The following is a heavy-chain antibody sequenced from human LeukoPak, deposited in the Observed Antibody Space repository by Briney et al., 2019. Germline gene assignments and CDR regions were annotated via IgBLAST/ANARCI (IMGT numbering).Heavy chain of an antibody. CDR3: ARGGVLVGATVDAFDI. V-gene: IGHV1-8*01. CDR2: MNPNSGNT. D-gene: IGHD1-26*01. Sequence: ASVTVSCKASGYTFTSYDINWVRQATGQGLEWMGWMNPNSGNTGYAQKFQGRVTMTRNTSISTAYMELSSLRSEDTAVYYCARGGVLVGATVDAFDIWGQGTMVTVSS. CDR1: GYTFTSYD. J-gene: IGHJ3*02.